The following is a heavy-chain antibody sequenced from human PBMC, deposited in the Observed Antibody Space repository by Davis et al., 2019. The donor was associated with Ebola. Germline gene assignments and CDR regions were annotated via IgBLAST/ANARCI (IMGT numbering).Heavy chain of an antibody. D-gene: IGHD2-8*01. J-gene: IGHJ4*02. V-gene: IGHV4-34*01. Sequence: SETLSLTCAVYGGSFSSYYWGWIRQPPGKGLEWIGSIYYSGSTYYNPSLKSRVTISVDTSKNQFSLKLSSVTAADTAVYYCARGPSMVSFDYWGQGTLVTVSS. CDR3: ARGPSMVSFDY. CDR1: GGSFSSYY. CDR2: IYYSGST.